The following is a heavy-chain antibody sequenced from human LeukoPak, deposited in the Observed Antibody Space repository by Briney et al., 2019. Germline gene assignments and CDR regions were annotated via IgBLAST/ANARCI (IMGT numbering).Heavy chain of an antibody. J-gene: IGHJ6*02. CDR3: ARVLVWFGESPSYGMDV. CDR2: IYYSGST. D-gene: IGHD3-10*01. V-gene: IGHV4-59*01. Sequence: SETLSLTCTVSGGSISSYYWSWIRQPPGKGLEWLGYIYYSGSTNYNPSLKSRVTISVDTSKNQFSLKLSSVTAADTAVYYCARVLVWFGESPSYGMDVWGQGTTVTVSS. CDR1: GGSISSYY.